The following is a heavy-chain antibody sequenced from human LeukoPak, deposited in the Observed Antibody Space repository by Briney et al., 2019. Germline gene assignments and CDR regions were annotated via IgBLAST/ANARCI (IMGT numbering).Heavy chain of an antibody. D-gene: IGHD5-18*01. CDR2: ISYDGSNK. J-gene: IGHJ4*02. CDR3: ARVVWQGYTYGAGHFDY. V-gene: IGHV3-30*04. CDR1: GFTFSSYA. Sequence: PGGSLRLSCAASGFTFSSYAMHWVRQAPGKGLEWVAVISYDGSNKYYADSVKGRFTISRDNSKNTLYLQMNSPRAEDTAVYYCARVVWQGYTYGAGHFDYWGQGILVTVSS.